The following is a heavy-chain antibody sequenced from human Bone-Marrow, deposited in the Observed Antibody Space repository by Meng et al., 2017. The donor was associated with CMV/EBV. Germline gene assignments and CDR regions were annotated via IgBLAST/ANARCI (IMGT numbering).Heavy chain of an antibody. D-gene: IGHD1/OR15-1a*01. Sequence: GESLKISCAASGFTFSSYSMDWVRQAPGKGLEWVAIIWYDGSHRYYADSVQGRFTISRDNSKNTVHLQMNSLRAEDTAVYYCAKDQQSPFSYYFYGMDVWGQGTTVTVSS. J-gene: IGHJ6*02. V-gene: IGHV3-33*06. CDR3: AKDQQSPFSYYFYGMDV. CDR2: IWYDGSHR. CDR1: GFTFSSYS.